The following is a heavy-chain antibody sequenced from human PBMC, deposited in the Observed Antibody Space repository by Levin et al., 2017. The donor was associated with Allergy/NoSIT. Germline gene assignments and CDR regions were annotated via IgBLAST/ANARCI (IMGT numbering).Heavy chain of an antibody. CDR1: GFTFSSYA. Sequence: PGGSLRLSCAASGFTFSSYAMSWVRQAPGKGLEWVSAISGSGGSTYYADSVKGRFTISRDNSKNTLYLQMNSLRAEDTAVYYCAKRPPQWGWEPSHFDYWGQGTLVTVSS. J-gene: IGHJ4*02. D-gene: IGHD1-26*01. CDR2: ISGSGGST. V-gene: IGHV3-23*01. CDR3: AKRPPQWGWEPSHFDY.